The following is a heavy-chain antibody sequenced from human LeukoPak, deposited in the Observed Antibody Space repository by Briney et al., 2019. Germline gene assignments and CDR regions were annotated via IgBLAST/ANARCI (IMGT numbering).Heavy chain of an antibody. V-gene: IGHV4-39*01. Sequence: SETLSLTCTVSGGSISSSSYYWGWIRQPPGKGLEWIGSICYSGSTYYNPSLKSRVTISVDTSKNQFSLKLSSVTAADTAVYYCARPSNTKAGLDAFDIWGQGTMVTVSS. J-gene: IGHJ3*02. CDR2: ICYSGST. D-gene: IGHD6-19*01. CDR3: ARPSNTKAGLDAFDI. CDR1: GGSISSSSYY.